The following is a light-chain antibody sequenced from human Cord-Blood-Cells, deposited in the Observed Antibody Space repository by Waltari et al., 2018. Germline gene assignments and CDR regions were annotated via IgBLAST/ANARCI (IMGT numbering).Light chain of an antibody. J-gene: IGLJ2*01. CDR3: SSYTSSSTLV. Sequence: QSALTQPAPVSGSPGQSIPISCTGTSSDVGGYNYVALYQQHPGKATRLMIYDVSKRPSGVSNRFSGSKSGNAASLTISGLQAEAEAAYYCSSYTSSSTLVFGGGTKLTVL. CDR2: DVS. V-gene: IGLV2-14*01. CDR1: SSDVGGYNY.